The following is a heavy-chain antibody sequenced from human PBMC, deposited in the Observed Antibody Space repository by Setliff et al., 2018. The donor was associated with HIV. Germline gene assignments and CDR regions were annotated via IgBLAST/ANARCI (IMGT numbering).Heavy chain of an antibody. J-gene: IGHJ2*01. CDR1: GGSASNSRYY. D-gene: IGHD3-22*01. V-gene: IGHV4-39*07. CDR3: ASVVYDSGGFFTTAGPLYLDL. Sequence: SETLSLTCTVSGGSASNSRYYWAWIRQPPGKGLEYIGSIHYNEKTYYNPSLKSRLRMSIDTSKNQFYVNLFSVTSADTAIYYCASVVYDSGGFFTTAGPLYLDLWGRGTLVTVSS. CDR2: IHYNEKT.